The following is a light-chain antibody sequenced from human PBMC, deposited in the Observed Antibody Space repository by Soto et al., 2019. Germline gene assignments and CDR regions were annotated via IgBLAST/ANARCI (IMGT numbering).Light chain of an antibody. CDR2: GTS. J-gene: IGKJ4*01. V-gene: IGKV3-20*01. CDR1: QSVSSSY. Sequence: EIVLTQSPGTLSLSPGERATLSCRAGQSVSSSYLVWYQQRPGQPPRLLIYGTSNRAAGIPDRFTGTGSGTDFTLTIYRLEPEDSAVYYCQQYGSSALTFGGGTKV. CDR3: QQYGSSALT.